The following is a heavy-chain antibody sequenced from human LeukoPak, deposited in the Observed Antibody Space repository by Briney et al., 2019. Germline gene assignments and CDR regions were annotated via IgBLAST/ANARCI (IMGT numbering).Heavy chain of an antibody. D-gene: IGHD6-19*01. CDR3: VRVGSVAGSDYLDY. CDR1: GFTFSDHF. V-gene: IGHV3-72*01. CDR2: SRNKAKSYTT. J-gene: IGHJ4*02. Sequence: GGSLSLSCAVSGFTFSDHFLDWVRQAPGKGLEWVGRSRNKAKSYTTEYAASVKGRFTISRDDSKNSLYLQMNSLKTEDTAVYYCVRVGSVAGSDYLDYWGQGTLVNVSS.